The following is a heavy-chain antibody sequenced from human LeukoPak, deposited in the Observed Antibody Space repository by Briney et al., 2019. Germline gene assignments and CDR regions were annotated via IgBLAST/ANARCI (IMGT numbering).Heavy chain of an antibody. CDR2: IKQDGSEK. J-gene: IGHJ4*02. D-gene: IGHD3-10*01. CDR1: GFTFSSYW. Sequence: PGGSLRLSCAASGFTFSSYWMSWVRQAPGRGLEWVANIKQDGSEKYYVDSVKGRFTISRDNAKNSLYLQMNSLRAEDTAVYYCAIDTPPLWFGELLQPFDYWGQGTLVTVSS. V-gene: IGHV3-7*01. CDR3: AIDTPPLWFGELLQPFDY.